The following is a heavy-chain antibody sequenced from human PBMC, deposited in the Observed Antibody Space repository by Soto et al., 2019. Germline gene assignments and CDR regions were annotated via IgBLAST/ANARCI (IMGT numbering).Heavy chain of an antibody. CDR3: AADITMGGMDV. J-gene: IGHJ6*02. CDR1: GFTFTSSA. CDR2: IGVGSGNT. D-gene: IGHD3-10*01. Sequence: QMQLVQSGPEVKKPGTSVKVSCKASGFTFTSSAVQWVRQARGQRLEWIGWIGVGSGNTNYAQKFQERVTITRDMSTSTAYMELSSLRSEDTAVYYCAADITMGGMDVWGQGTTVTVSS. V-gene: IGHV1-58*01.